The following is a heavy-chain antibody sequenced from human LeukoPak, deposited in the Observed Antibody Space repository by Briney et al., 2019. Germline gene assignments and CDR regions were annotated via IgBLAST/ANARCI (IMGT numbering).Heavy chain of an antibody. CDR1: GYRFTSYW. V-gene: IGHV5-51*01. Sequence: GESLKISCKGSGYRFTSYWIAWARQMPGKGLEWMGIIYPGDSETRYRPSFQGQVTISADKSISTAYLQWSSLKASDTAMYYCARPAYYYGSGSYYFDYWGQGTLVTVSS. D-gene: IGHD3-10*01. CDR2: IYPGDSET. CDR3: ARPAYYYGSGSYYFDY. J-gene: IGHJ4*02.